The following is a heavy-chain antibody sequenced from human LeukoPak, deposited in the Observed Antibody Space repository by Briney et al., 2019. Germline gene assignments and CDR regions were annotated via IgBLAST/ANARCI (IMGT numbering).Heavy chain of an antibody. CDR3: AREDSSSWCPDY. Sequence: GGSLRLSCAASGFTFSSYAMHWVRQAPGKGLEWVAVISYDGSNKYYADSVKRRFTISRDNSKNTLYLQMNSLRAEDTAVYYCAREDSSSWCPDYWGQGTLVTVSS. CDR2: ISYDGSNK. CDR1: GFTFSSYA. D-gene: IGHD6-13*01. V-gene: IGHV3-30*04. J-gene: IGHJ4*02.